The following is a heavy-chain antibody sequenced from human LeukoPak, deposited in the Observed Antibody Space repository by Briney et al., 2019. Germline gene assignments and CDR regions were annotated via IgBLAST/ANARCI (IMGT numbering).Heavy chain of an antibody. CDR3: ARQGDGGRAFDY. D-gene: IGHD4-23*01. V-gene: IGHV4-39*01. Sequence: SETLSLTCTASGGSISSSSYYWGWIRQPPGKGLEWIGTVYYSGSTYYNPSLKSRVSISVDTSKNQFSLRLTSVTATDTAVYYCARQGDGGRAFDYWGQGILVTVSS. CDR2: VYYSGST. CDR1: GGSISSSSYY. J-gene: IGHJ4*02.